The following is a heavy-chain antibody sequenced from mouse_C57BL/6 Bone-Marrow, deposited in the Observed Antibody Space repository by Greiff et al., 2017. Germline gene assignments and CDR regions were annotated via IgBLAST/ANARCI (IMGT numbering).Heavy chain of an antibody. V-gene: IGHV1-54*01. CDR2: INPGSGGT. Sequence: QVQLQQSGAELVRPGTSVKVSCKASGYAFTNYLIEWVKQRPGQGLEWIGVINPGSGGTNYNEKFKGKATLTADKSSSTAYMQLSSLTSEDSAVYFCARSKNWDSWSAYWGQGTLVTVSA. J-gene: IGHJ3*01. CDR3: ARSKNWDSWSAY. CDR1: GYAFTNYL. D-gene: IGHD4-1*01.